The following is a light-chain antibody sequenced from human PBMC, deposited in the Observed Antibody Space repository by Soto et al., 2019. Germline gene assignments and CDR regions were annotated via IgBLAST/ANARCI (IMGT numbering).Light chain of an antibody. CDR1: QSVSISY. CDR2: GVS. J-gene: IGKJ1*01. Sequence: EIVLTQSPGTLSLSPGERATLSCRASQSVSISYLAWYQQKPGQAPRLLIYGVSSRATGIPDRFSGSGSGTDFTLTISRLEPEDFAVYHCQQYGSPSGTFGQGTKVEIK. V-gene: IGKV3-20*01. CDR3: QQYGSPSGT.